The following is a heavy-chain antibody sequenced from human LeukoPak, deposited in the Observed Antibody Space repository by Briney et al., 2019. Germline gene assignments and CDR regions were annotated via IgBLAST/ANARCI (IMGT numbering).Heavy chain of an antibody. Sequence: GGSLRLSCAASGFTFDDYAMHWVRQAPGKGLEWVSLISWDGGSTYYADSVKGRFTISRDNSKNSLYLQMNSLRAEDTAVYYCASILLWYVYDYWGQGTLVTVSS. CDR2: ISWDGGST. D-gene: IGHD3-10*01. CDR3: ASILLWYVYDY. CDR1: GFTFDDYA. V-gene: IGHV3-43D*03. J-gene: IGHJ4*02.